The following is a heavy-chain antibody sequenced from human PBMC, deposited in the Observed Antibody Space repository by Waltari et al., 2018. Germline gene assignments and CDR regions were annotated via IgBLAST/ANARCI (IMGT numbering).Heavy chain of an antibody. Sequence: QVQLVESGGGVVQPGRSQRLSCAASGFAFDTLAMHWVRQAPGKGLEWVAMIWNDGSHEYYADSVKGRLTISRDNSKNTVYLQMSSLRGDDTAMYYCVTDPPYSGWSFAHWGQGTLVTVSS. V-gene: IGHV3-33*03. CDR3: VTDPPYSGWSFAH. D-gene: IGHD6-19*01. CDR1: GFAFDTLA. J-gene: IGHJ4*02. CDR2: IWNDGSHE.